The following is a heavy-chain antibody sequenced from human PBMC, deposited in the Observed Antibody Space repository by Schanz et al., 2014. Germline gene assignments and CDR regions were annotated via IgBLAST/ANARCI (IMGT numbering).Heavy chain of an antibody. Sequence: EAQLLESGGGLVQPGGSLRLSCVASGFTFSTYAMSWVRQAPGKGPEWVSSLTGSGGGTYYADSVRGRFAISRDNSKNSLYLQMNSLRAEDTALYFCARCMGEWLIYPNWFDPWGQGTLVTVSS. CDR3: ARCMGEWLIYPNWFDP. D-gene: IGHD3-3*01. J-gene: IGHJ5*02. CDR2: LTGSGGGT. CDR1: GFTFSTYA. V-gene: IGHV3-23*01.